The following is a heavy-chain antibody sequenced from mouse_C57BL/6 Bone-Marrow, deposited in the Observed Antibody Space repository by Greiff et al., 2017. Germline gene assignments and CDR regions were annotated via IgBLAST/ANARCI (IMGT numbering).Heavy chain of an antibody. CDR2: ISDGGSYT. D-gene: IGHD2-13*01. Sequence: EVMLVESGGGLVKPGGSLKLSCAASGFTFSSYAMSWVRQTPEKRLEWVATISDGGSYTYYPDNVKGRFTISRDNAKNNLYLQMSHLKSEDTAMYYCARDREGDGVDYWCQGTTLTVSS. J-gene: IGHJ2*01. CDR1: GFTFSSYA. V-gene: IGHV5-4*01. CDR3: ARDREGDGVDY.